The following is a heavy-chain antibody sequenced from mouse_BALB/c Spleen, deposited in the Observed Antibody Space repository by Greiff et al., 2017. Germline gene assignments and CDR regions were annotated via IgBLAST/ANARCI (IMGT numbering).Heavy chain of an antibody. J-gene: IGHJ3*01. CDR1: GYTFTSYW. CDR3: ASYSSGYGAY. V-gene: IGHV1-7*01. CDR2: INPSTGYT. D-gene: IGHD3-1*01. Sequence: VQLQQSGAELAKPGASVKMSCKASGYTFTSYWMHWVKQRPGQGLEWIGYINPSTGYTEYNQKFKDKATLTADKSSSTAYMQLSSLTSEDSAVYYCASYSSGYGAYWGQGTLVTVSA.